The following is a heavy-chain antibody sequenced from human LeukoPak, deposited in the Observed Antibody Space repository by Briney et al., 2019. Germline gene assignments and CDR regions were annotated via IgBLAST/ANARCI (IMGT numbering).Heavy chain of an antibody. CDR3: ATFRFLGT. Sequence: GGSLRLSCAASGFTFNNYWMTWVRQGPGRGLEWVANIKPGGNEKYYVDSVKGRFTISRDNVKNSLYLQMNSLRAEDTAIYYCATFRFLGTWGQGTMVTVSP. CDR2: IKPGGNEK. D-gene: IGHD3-3*01. V-gene: IGHV3-7*03. CDR1: GFTFNNYW. J-gene: IGHJ3*01.